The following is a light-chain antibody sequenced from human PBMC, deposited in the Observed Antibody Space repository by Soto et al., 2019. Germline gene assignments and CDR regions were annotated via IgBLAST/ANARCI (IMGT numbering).Light chain of an antibody. CDR2: GAS. Sequence: EIVLTQSPGALSLSPGERATLSCRASQIFSSNFLAWYQQKPGQAPRLLIYGASSRATAIPDRFSGSGSGTDFTLTISRLEPEDFAVYYCHQYGSSPATFGQGTNVAI. CDR1: QIFSSNF. J-gene: IGKJ1*01. V-gene: IGKV3-20*01. CDR3: HQYGSSPAT.